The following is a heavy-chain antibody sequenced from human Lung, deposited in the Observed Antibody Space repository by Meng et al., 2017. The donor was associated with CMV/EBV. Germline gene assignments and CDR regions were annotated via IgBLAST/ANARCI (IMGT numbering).Heavy chain of an antibody. Sequence: CKASGSSFSSYTFSWVRQAPGQGLEWLGEIIPMFGTVNSAQKFQGRVTITADESTTTAYMDLSSLRSDDTALYFCARGSAVGAMGCDYWGQGTLVTVSS. V-gene: IGHV1-69*01. J-gene: IGHJ4*02. CDR2: IIPMFGTV. D-gene: IGHD1-26*01. CDR1: GSSFSSYT. CDR3: ARGSAVGAMGCDY.